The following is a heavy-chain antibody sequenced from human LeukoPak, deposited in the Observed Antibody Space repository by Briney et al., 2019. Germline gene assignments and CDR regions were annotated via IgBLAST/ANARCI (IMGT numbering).Heavy chain of an antibody. V-gene: IGHV1-69*13. Sequence: ASVKVSCKASGGTFSSYANSWVRQAPGQGLEWMGGIIPIFGTANYAQKFQGRVTITADESTSTAYMELSSLRSEDTAVYYCARVSQRYYDSGNWFDPWGQGTLVTVSS. CDR2: IIPIFGTA. D-gene: IGHD3-22*01. J-gene: IGHJ5*02. CDR3: ARVSQRYYDSGNWFDP. CDR1: GGTFSSYA.